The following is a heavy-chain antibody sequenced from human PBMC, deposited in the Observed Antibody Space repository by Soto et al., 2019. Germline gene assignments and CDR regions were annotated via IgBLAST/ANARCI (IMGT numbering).Heavy chain of an antibody. CDR2: IITIFGTA. V-gene: IGHV1-69*01. CDR1: GGTFSSYA. D-gene: IGHD2-2*03. J-gene: IGHJ4*01. CDR3: AMDNHTPFDY. Sequence: QVQLVQSGAEVKKPGSSVKVSCKASGGTFSSYAISWARQAPGQGLEWMGGIITIFGTANYAQKFQGRVTITADESTGTAYMELSSLRSEDMSVYYCAMDNHTPFDYWGHGTLVTVSS.